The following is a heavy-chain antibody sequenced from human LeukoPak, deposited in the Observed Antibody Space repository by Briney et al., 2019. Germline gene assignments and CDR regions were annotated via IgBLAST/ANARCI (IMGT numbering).Heavy chain of an antibody. CDR3: ARAREWLRSSLDY. CDR1: RFIFSDYW. J-gene: IGHJ4*02. D-gene: IGHD5-12*01. Sequence: GGSLRLSCAASRFIFSDYWMTWVRQAPGRGLEWVANIKQDGGEKYYLESVRGRFTISRDNSKNTLYLQMNSLRAEDTAVYYCARAREWLRSSLDYWGQGTLVTVSS. CDR2: IKQDGGEK. V-gene: IGHV3-7*01.